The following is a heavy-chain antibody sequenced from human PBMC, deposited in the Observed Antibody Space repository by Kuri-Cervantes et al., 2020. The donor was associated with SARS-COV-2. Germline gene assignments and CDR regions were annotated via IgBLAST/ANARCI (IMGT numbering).Heavy chain of an antibody. CDR3: ARATIGGGWFDP. D-gene: IGHD3-16*01. Sequence: SETLSLTCAVFGGSFSAYYWNWIRQLPGKGLECIGEINHSGSTNYNPSLKSRVTISVDTSKNQFSLKLSSVTAADTAVYYCARATIGGGWFDPWGQGTLVTVSS. V-gene: IGHV4-34*01. CDR2: INHSGST. CDR1: GGSFSAYY. J-gene: IGHJ5*02.